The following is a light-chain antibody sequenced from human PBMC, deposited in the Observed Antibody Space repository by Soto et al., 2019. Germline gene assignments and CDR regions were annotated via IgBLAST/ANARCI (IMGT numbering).Light chain of an antibody. CDR2: AAS. CDR1: QGISTY. V-gene: IGKV1-39*01. CDR3: QQSYSTTWT. J-gene: IGKJ1*01. Sequence: DIQMTQSPSSLSASVGDRVTITCRASQGISTYLNWYQQRPGKAPKLLIYAASSLQSGVPSRFSGSGSETHFTLTIRSLQPEDFATYSCQQSYSTTWTFGQGTKVEIK.